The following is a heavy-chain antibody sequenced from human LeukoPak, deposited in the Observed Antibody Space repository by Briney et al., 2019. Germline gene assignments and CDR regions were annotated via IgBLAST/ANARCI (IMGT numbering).Heavy chain of an antibody. CDR2: INPNSGGT. V-gene: IGHV1-2*06. Sequence: ASVKVSCKASGYTFTGYYMHWVRQAPGQGLEWMGRINPNSGGTNYAQKFQGRVTMTRDTSISTAYMELSRLRSDDTAVYYCARELLAYYYGSSGFDPWGQGTLVTVSS. J-gene: IGHJ5*02. CDR1: GYTFTGYY. D-gene: IGHD3-22*01. CDR3: ARELLAYYYGSSGFDP.